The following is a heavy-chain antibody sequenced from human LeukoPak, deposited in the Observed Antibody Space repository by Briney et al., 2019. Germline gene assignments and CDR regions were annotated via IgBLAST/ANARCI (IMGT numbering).Heavy chain of an antibody. J-gene: IGHJ5*02. CDR1: GFTFSSYA. CDR3: AKDKRYRGANWFDP. Sequence: PGGSLRLSCAASGFTFSSYAMSWVRQAPGKGLEWVSATSGSGGSTYYADSVKGRFTISRDNSKNTLYLQMNSLRAEDTAVYYCAKDKRYRGANWFDPWGQGTLVTVSS. D-gene: IGHD3-9*01. V-gene: IGHV3-23*01. CDR2: TSGSGGST.